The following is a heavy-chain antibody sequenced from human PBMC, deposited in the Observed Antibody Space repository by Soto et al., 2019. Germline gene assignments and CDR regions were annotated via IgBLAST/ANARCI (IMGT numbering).Heavy chain of an antibody. D-gene: IGHD3-10*01. CDR2: IYYSGET. J-gene: IGHJ6*02. CDR1: GDSISRYY. CDR3: ARDQVGEFLKGSGMAV. Sequence: QVQLQESGPGLVKPSETLSLTCTVSGDSISRYYWSWIRLSPGKGLEWIGYIYYSGETNYNPSVKSRDTISVDRTKYRFSLKLSSVTAADTAVYYCARDQVGEFLKGSGMAVWGQGTTVTVSS. V-gene: IGHV4-59*01.